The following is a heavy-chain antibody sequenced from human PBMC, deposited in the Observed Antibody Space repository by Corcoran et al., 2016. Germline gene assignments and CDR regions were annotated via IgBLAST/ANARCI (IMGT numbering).Heavy chain of an antibody. J-gene: IGHJ2*01. V-gene: IGHV3-33*01. CDR3: ARDRDSSYYDL. Sequence: QVQLVESGGGVVQPGRSLRLSCAASGFTFSSYGMHWVRQAPGKGLEGVAVIWYDGSNKYYVDSVEGRFTISRDISKNTLSLQMNSLRAEDTAIYICARDRDSSYYDLWGRGTLVTVSS. CDR2: IWYDGSNK. D-gene: IGHD2-15*01. CDR1: GFTFSSYG.